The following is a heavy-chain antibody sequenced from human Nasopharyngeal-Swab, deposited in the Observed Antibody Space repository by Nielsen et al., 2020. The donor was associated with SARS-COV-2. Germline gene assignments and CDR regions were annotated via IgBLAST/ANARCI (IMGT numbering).Heavy chain of an antibody. CDR1: GFTFSSYS. D-gene: IGHD3-10*01. CDR2: ISSSSSYI. CDR3: ARDRGTYYYGSGSYPLDY. Sequence: ESLKISCAASGFTFSSYSMNWVRQAPGKGLEWVSSISSSSSYIYYADSVKGRFTISRDNAKNSLYLQMNSLRAEDTAVYYCARDRGTYYYGSGSYPLDYWGQGTLVTVSS. V-gene: IGHV3-21*01. J-gene: IGHJ4*02.